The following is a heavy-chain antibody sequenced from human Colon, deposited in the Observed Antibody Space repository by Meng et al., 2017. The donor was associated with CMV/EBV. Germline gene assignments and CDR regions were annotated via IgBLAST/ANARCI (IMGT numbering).Heavy chain of an antibody. D-gene: IGHD3-10*01. J-gene: IGHJ4*02. Sequence: GGSLRPSWVGSGFRLAGYSMPWVRQTPGRGLEWVSHITWDGGRTTYADAVKGRFVISRDNSNNVLHLEMNSLTPDDSGLYHCAKDMFGSGSPYDYWGQGTRVTVSS. CDR2: ITWDGGRT. CDR3: AKDMFGSGSPYDY. CDR1: GFRLAGYS. V-gene: IGHV3-43*01.